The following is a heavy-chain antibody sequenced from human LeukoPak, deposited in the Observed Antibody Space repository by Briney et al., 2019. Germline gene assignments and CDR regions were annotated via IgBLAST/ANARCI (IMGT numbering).Heavy chain of an antibody. Sequence: GGSLRLSCAASGFTFSSYSMNWVRQAPGKGLEWVSSISSSSSYIYYADSVKGRFTISRDNAKNSLYLQMNSLRAEDTAVYYCARVRLRLGELSHYFDYWGQGTLVTVSS. CDR1: GFTFSSYS. CDR3: ARVRLRLGELSHYFDY. CDR2: ISSSSSYI. D-gene: IGHD3-16*02. J-gene: IGHJ4*02. V-gene: IGHV3-21*04.